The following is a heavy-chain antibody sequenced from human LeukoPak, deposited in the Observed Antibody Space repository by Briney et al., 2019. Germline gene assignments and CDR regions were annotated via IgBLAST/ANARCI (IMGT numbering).Heavy chain of an antibody. J-gene: IGHJ4*02. CDR3: AREFGHLVFDC. CDR1: GYIFTNYG. V-gene: IGHV1-18*01. D-gene: IGHD3-10*01. Sequence: ASVKVSCKASGYIFTNYGITWVRQAPGQGLEWMGWISAYNGNTKYTQKVQDRVTMTTDTFTTTAYMELTSLTSDDTAVYYCAREFGHLVFDCWGQGTLVTVSS. CDR2: ISAYNGNT.